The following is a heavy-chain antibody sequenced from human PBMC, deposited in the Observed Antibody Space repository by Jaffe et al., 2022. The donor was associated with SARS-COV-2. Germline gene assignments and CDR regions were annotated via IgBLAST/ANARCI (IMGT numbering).Heavy chain of an antibody. Sequence: QVQLQQWGAGLLKPSETLSLTCAVYGGSFSGYYWSWIRQPPGKGLEWIGEINHSGSTNYNPSLKSRVTISVDTSKNQFSLKLSSVTAADTAVYYCARVDTAMVTGVDPWGQGTLVTVSS. D-gene: IGHD5-18*01. CDR3: ARVDTAMVTGVDP. V-gene: IGHV4-34*01. CDR2: INHSGST. J-gene: IGHJ5*02. CDR1: GGSFSGYY.